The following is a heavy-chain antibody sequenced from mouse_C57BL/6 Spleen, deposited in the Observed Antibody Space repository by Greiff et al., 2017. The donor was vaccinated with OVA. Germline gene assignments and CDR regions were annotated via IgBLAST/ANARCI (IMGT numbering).Heavy chain of an antibody. Sequence: VQLQQPGAELVMPGASVKLSCKASGYTFTSYWMHWVTQRPGQGLEWIGEIDPSDSYTNYNQTFKGKSTLTVDKSSSTAYMQLSSLTSEDSAVYYCARGFTTVVATKGYFDYWGQGTTLTVSS. D-gene: IGHD1-1*01. CDR2: IDPSDSYT. CDR3: ARGFTTVVATKGYFDY. V-gene: IGHV1-69*01. CDR1: GYTFTSYW. J-gene: IGHJ2*01.